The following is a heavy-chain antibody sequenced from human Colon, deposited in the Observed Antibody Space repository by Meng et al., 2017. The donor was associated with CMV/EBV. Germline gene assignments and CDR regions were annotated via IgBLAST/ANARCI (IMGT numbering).Heavy chain of an antibody. V-gene: IGHV3-48*03. D-gene: IGHD6-6*01. CDR1: GFTFNIFE. Sequence: GESLKISCVASGFTFNIFEMNWVRQAPGKGLEWVSYISSSGSAKSYADSVRGRFIISRDNAKNSVYLQMNSLRAEDTAVYYCAKKEASSSLDYWGQGTLVTVSS. CDR2: ISSSGSAK. J-gene: IGHJ4*02. CDR3: AKKEASSSLDY.